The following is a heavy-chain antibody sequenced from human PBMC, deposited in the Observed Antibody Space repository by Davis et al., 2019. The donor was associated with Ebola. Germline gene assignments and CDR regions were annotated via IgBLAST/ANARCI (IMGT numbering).Heavy chain of an antibody. V-gene: IGHV4-59*01. CDR1: GGSISSYY. CDR3: ARGYCSGGSCYSDY. CDR2: IYYSGST. J-gene: IGHJ4*02. Sequence: PSETLFLTCTVSGGSISSYYWSWIRQPPGKGLEWIGYIYYSGSTNYNPSLKSRVTISVDTSKHQFSLKLSSVTAADTAVYYCARGYCSGGSCYSDYWGQGTLVTVSS. D-gene: IGHD2-15*01.